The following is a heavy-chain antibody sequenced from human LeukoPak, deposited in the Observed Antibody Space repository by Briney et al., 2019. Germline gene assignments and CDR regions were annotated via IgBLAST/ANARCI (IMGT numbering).Heavy chain of an antibody. CDR3: ARGLWQDYYYYGMDV. Sequence: ASVKVPCKASGYTFTSYGISWVRQAPGQGLEWMGWISAYNGNTNYAQKLQGRVTMTTDTSTSTAYMELSSLRSEDTAVYYCARGLWQDYYYYGMDVWGQGTTVTVSS. CDR2: ISAYNGNT. D-gene: IGHD5-18*01. V-gene: IGHV1-18*01. J-gene: IGHJ6*02. CDR1: GYTFTSYG.